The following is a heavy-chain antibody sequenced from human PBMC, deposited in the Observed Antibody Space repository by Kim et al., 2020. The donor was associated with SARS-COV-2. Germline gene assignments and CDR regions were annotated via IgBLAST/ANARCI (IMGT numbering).Heavy chain of an antibody. CDR3: ARSWTYGSGSLIFDY. J-gene: IGHJ4*02. CDR2: IYYSGST. CDR1: GGSISSYY. V-gene: IGHV4-59*13. D-gene: IGHD3-10*01. Sequence: SETLSLTCTVSGGSISSYYWSWIRQPPGKGLEWIGYIYYSGSTNYNPSLKSRVTISVDTSKNQFSLKLSSVTAADTAVYYCARSWTYGSGSLIFDYWGQGTLVTVSS.